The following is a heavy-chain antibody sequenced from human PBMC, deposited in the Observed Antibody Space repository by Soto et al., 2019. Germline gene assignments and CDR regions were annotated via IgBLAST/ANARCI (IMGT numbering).Heavy chain of an antibody. Sequence: EVQLLESGGGSVQPGGSLRLSCAGSGFTFSTYAMSWVRQAPGQGLEWVSATSGAGDTTYYADSVKGRFTISRDNSKNSLYLRMNSLRAEETAVYYCGKDVAPWVGVGLVHWCQGTLVTVSP. V-gene: IGHV3-23*01. D-gene: IGHD2-8*01. CDR2: TSGAGDTT. J-gene: IGHJ5*02. CDR3: GKDVAPWVGVGLVH. CDR1: GFTFSTYA.